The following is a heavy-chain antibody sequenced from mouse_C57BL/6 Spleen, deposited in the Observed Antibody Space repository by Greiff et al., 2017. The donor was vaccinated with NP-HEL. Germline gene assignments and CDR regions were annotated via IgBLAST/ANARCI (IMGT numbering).Heavy chain of an antibody. CDR1: GYAFSSYW. Sequence: QVQLQQSGAELVKPGASVKISCQASGYAFSSYWMNWVKQRPGKGLEWIGQIYPGDGDTTYNGKFKGKATLTADKSSSTAYMQLSSLTSEDSAVYFCARGGYDGYPWFAYWGQGTLVTVSA. CDR3: ARGGYDGYPWFAY. J-gene: IGHJ3*01. D-gene: IGHD2-3*01. CDR2: IYPGDGDT. V-gene: IGHV1-80*01.